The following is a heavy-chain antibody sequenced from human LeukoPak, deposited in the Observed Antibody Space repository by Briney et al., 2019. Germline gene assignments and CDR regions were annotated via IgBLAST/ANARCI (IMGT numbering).Heavy chain of an antibody. J-gene: IGHJ4*02. D-gene: IGHD3-10*01. V-gene: IGHV4-31*11. CDR1: GGSITSGNNY. CDR2: IYYSGST. Sequence: SETLSLTCAVSGGSITSGNNYWSWIRQHPGTGLEWIGYIYYSGSTYYNPSLKSRVTISVDASKNQFSLKLSSVTAADTAVYYCARKPLGSSRYDYWGQGTLVTVSS. CDR3: ARKPLGSSRYDY.